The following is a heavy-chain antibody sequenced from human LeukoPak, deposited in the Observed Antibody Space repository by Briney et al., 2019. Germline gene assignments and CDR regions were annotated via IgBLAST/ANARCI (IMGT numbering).Heavy chain of an antibody. J-gene: IGHJ6*02. CDR2: INPNSGGT. V-gene: IGHV1-2*02. Sequence: GSVKDPLNASGYSFTRYYVQWVRPAPGQGLEWMGWINPNSGGTNYAQKFQGRVTMTKDTSSSTAYMELSRLRSDDTDVYYCARDGVVPDAIECYDYGTDVWGQGSTVTVSS. D-gene: IGHD2-2*01. CDR1: GYSFTRYY. CDR3: ARDGVVPDAIECYDYGTDV.